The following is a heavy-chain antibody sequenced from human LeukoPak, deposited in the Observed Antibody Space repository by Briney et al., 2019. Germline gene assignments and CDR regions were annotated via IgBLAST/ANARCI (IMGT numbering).Heavy chain of an antibody. CDR1: GFTFSSYG. J-gene: IGHJ3*02. CDR2: IWYDGSNK. CDR3: ARDGGIAVAVWDAFDI. D-gene: IGHD6-19*01. Sequence: PGGSLRLSCAASGFTFSSYGMHWVRQAPGKGLEWVAVIWYDGSNKYYADSVKGRFTISRDNSKNTLYLQMNSLRAEDTAVSYCARDGGIAVAVWDAFDIWGQGTMVTVSS. V-gene: IGHV3-33*01.